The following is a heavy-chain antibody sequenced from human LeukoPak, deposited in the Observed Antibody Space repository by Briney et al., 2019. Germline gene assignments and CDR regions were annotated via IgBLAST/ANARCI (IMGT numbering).Heavy chain of an antibody. CDR1: GGSFSGYY. J-gene: IGHJ4*02. CDR2: INHSGST. CDR3: ARGGFAVFTFDY. V-gene: IGHV4-34*01. D-gene: IGHD3-10*02. Sequence: KPSETLSLTCAVYGGSFSGYYWSWIRQPPGKGLEWIGEINHSGSTNYNPSLKSRVTISVDTSKNQFSLKLSSVTAADTAVYYCARGGFAVFTFDYWGQGTLVTVSS.